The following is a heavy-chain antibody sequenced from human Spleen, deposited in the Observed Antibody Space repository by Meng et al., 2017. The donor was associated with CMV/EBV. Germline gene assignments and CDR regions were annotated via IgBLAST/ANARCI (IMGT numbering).Heavy chain of an antibody. Sequence: GGSLRLSCAASGFPFNNYAMIWVRQAPGKGLEWVSTVRGSGGSTYYADSVKGRFTISRDNSKNTLYLQMNSLRAEDTAVYYCARSISSSSRGFDYWGQGTLVTVSS. CDR2: VRGSGGST. CDR3: ARSISSSSRGFDY. V-gene: IGHV3-23*01. J-gene: IGHJ4*02. CDR1: GFPFNNYA. D-gene: IGHD6-13*01.